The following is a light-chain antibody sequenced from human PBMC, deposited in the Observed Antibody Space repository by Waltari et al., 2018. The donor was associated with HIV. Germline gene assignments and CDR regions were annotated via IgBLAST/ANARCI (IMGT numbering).Light chain of an antibody. V-gene: IGLV1-40*01. CDR2: GNN. CDR1: SSNIGARAHFD. Sequence: QSVLTQPPSVSGAPGQTVTISCTGSSSNIGARAHFDVHWYQQLPGTAPNLPIYGNNNRPSGVPDRFSASKSGASASLAITGLQAEDDADYYCQSYDTRLSGSVFGGGTKLTVL. J-gene: IGLJ3*02. CDR3: QSYDTRLSGSV.